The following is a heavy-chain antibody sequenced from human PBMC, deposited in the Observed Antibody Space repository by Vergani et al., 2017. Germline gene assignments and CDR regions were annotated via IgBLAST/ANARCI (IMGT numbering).Heavy chain of an antibody. CDR2: FYTGGGT. CDR1: GGSISSGSYY. V-gene: IGHV4-61*02. CDR3: ARDPLYSTTWPFLLLDMDV. Sequence: QVQLQESGPGLVRPSQTLSLTCTVSGGSISSGSYYLSWFRQPAGKGLEWIGRFYTGGGTSYNPSLKSLVTISVDTSKNQFSLQLSSVTAADTAVYYCARDPLYSTTWPFLLLDMDVWGQGTTVTVSS. D-gene: IGHD6-13*01. J-gene: IGHJ6*02.